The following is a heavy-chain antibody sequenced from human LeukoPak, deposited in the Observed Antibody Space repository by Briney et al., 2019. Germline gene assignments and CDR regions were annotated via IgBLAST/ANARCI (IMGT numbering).Heavy chain of an antibody. D-gene: IGHD5-12*01. V-gene: IGHV4-34*01. CDR2: INHSGST. Sequence: PSETLSLTCAVYGGSFSGYYWSWIRQPPGKGLEWIGEINHSGSTNYNPSLKSRVTISVDTSKNQFSLKLSSVTAADTAVYYCARGGYRPRKFDYWGQGTLVTVSS. J-gene: IGHJ4*02. CDR3: ARGGYRPRKFDY. CDR1: GGSFSGYY.